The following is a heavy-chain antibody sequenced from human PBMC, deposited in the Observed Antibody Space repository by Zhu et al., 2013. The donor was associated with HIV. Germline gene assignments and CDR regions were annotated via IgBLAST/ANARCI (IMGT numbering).Heavy chain of an antibody. CDR1: GYTFTGYY. J-gene: IGHJ4*02. CDR3: ARDQSLAAAGTSRDYYFDY. D-gene: IGHD6-13*01. V-gene: IGHV1-2*02. CDR2: INPNSGGT. Sequence: VQLVQSGAEVKKPGASVKVSCKASGYTFTGYYMHWVRQAPGQGLEWMGWINPNSGGTNYAQKFQGRVTMTRDTSISTAYMELSRLRSDDTAVYYCARDQSLAAAGTSRDYYFDYWGQGTLVTVSS.